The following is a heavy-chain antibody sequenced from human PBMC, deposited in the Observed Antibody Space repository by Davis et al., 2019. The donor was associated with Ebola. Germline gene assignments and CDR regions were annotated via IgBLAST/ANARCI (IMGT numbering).Heavy chain of an antibody. Sequence: PGGSLRLSCTASGFTFDDYAMHWVRHAPGKGLEWVSGISWNSGSIGYADSVKGRFTISRDNARNSLYLQMNSLRVEDTAIYYCTKDSSVGFDYFDYWGQGTLVSVSS. V-gene: IGHV3-9*01. D-gene: IGHD6-6*01. J-gene: IGHJ4*02. CDR1: GFTFDDYA. CDR3: TKDSSVGFDYFDY. CDR2: ISWNSGSI.